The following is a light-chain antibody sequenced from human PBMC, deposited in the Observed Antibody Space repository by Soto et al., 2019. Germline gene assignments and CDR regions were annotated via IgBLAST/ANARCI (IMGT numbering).Light chain of an antibody. CDR3: QSYDSSLSGWV. J-gene: IGLJ1*01. V-gene: IGLV2-14*01. Sequence: QSVLTQPASVSGSPGQSITISCTGTSSDVGGYNYVSWYQQHPGKAPKLMIYEVSNRPSGVSNRFSGSKSGNTASLTISGLQAEDEADYYCQSYDSSLSGWVFGTGTKLTVL. CDR1: SSDVGGYNY. CDR2: EVS.